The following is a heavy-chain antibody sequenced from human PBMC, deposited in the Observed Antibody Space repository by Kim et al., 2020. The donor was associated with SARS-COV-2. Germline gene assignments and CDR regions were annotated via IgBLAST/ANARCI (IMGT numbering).Heavy chain of an antibody. CDR1: GFTFSDYY. CDR3: ARDHGHGGFSYYYDSSGYPFDP. Sequence: GGSLRLSCAASGFTFSDYYMSWIRQAPGKGLEWVSYISSSSSYTNYADSVKGRFTISRDNAKNSLYLQMNSLRAEDTAVYYCARDHGHGGFSYYYDSSGYPFDPWGQGTLVTVSS. CDR2: ISSSSSYT. D-gene: IGHD3-22*01. J-gene: IGHJ5*02. V-gene: IGHV3-11*06.